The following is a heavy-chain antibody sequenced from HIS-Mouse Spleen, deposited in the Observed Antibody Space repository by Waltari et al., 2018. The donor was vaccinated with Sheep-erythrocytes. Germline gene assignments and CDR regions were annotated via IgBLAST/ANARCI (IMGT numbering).Heavy chain of an antibody. J-gene: IGHJ3*02. Sequence: QVQLQQWGAGLLKPSETLSRTCAVYGGSFRGYYWSWIRQPPGKGLEWIGEINHSGSTNYNPSLKSRVTISVDTSKNQFSLKLSSVTAADTAVYYCALSVDLAGAFDIWGQGTMVTVSS. V-gene: IGHV4-34*01. D-gene: IGHD6-19*01. CDR1: GGSFRGYY. CDR2: INHSGST. CDR3: ALSVDLAGAFDI.